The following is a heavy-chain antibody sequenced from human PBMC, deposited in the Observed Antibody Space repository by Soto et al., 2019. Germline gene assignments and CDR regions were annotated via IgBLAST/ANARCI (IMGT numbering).Heavy chain of an antibody. CDR3: VKDVVVVPAAMRGYFQH. Sequence: EVQLVESGGGLVQPGGSLRLSCSASGFTFSSYAMHWVRQAPGKGLEYVSAISSNGGSTYYADSVKGRFTISRDNSKNXXYLTMSSLRAEDTAVYYCVKDVVVVPAAMRGYFQHWGQGTLVTVSS. D-gene: IGHD2-2*01. V-gene: IGHV3-64D*06. J-gene: IGHJ1*01. CDR1: GFTFSSYA. CDR2: ISSNGGST.